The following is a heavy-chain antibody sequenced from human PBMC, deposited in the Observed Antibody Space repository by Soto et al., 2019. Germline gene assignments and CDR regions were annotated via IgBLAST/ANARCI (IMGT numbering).Heavy chain of an antibody. Sequence: SETLSLTCTVSGGSISSSSYYWGWIRQPPGKGLEWIGSIYYSGSTYYNPSLKSRVTISVDTSKNQFSLKLSSVTAADTAVYYCARNPNKYYYYYYLDVCGQGTTVTVSS. V-gene: IGHV4-39*01. CDR2: IYYSGST. CDR3: ARNPNKYYYYYYLDV. J-gene: IGHJ6*03. CDR1: GGSISSSSYY.